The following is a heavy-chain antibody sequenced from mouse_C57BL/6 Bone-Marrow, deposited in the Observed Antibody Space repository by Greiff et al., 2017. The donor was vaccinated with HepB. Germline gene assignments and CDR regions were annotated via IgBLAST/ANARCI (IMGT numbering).Heavy chain of an antibody. J-gene: IGHJ3*01. D-gene: IGHD4-1*01. Sequence: QVQLQQSGAELVRPGTSVKVSCKASGYAFTNYLIEWVKQRPGQGLEWIGVINPGSGGTNYNEKCKGKATLTADKSSSTAYMQLSSLTSEDSAVYFCATNWDSWFAYWGQGTLVTVSA. CDR1: GYAFTNYL. V-gene: IGHV1-54*01. CDR2: INPGSGGT. CDR3: ATNWDSWFAY.